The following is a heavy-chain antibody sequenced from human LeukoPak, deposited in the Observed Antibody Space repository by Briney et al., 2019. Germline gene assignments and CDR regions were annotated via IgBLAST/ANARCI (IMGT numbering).Heavy chain of an antibody. CDR2: IYYSWGT. V-gene: IGHV4-59*08. CDR1: GGSISSYY. CDR3: ARLGFSNSGSYLAPSDY. Sequence: PSETLSLTCTVSGGSISSYYWSWIRQPPGKGLEWIGYIYYSWGTNYNPSLKSRVTISVDTSKNQFSLKLSSVTAADTAVYYCARLGFSNSGSYLAPSDYWGQGTLVTVSS. D-gene: IGHD1-26*01. J-gene: IGHJ4*02.